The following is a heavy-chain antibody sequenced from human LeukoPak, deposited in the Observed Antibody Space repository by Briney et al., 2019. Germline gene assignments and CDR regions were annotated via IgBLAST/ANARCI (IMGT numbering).Heavy chain of an antibody. CDR1: GFTFSSDG. V-gene: IGHV3-33*03. CDR3: AKAIIRGRITNCSPLGY. D-gene: IGHD2-8*01. Sequence: PSGSLRLSCAASGFTFSSDGKRAVLRAPPKELQEWAGTRYDRSNKYYAHSLRGRVTISRDKSKNTLYLQMNSLTAEDTAVYSCAKAIIRGRITNCSPLGYWGAGNLVTVSS. J-gene: IGHJ4*02. CDR2: TRYDRSNK.